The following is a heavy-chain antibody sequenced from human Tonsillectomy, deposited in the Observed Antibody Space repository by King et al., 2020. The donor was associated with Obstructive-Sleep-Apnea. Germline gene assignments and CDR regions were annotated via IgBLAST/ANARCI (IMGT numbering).Heavy chain of an antibody. V-gene: IGHV1-8*01. Sequence: QLVQSGAEVKKPGASVKVSCKASGYTFTSFDIIWVRQATGQGLEWMGWMNPNSGNTGYAQKFQGRVIMTRNTSINTAYMEPSSLRSEDTAIYYCARGSRTFDIWGQGTVVTVSS. J-gene: IGHJ3*02. D-gene: IGHD1-14*01. CDR1: GYTFTSFD. CDR2: MNPNSGNT. CDR3: ARGSRTFDI.